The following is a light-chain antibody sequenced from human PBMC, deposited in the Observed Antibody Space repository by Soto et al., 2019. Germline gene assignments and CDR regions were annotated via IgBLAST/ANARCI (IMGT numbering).Light chain of an antibody. V-gene: IGKV1-39*01. CDR3: QQSYTTASIT. Sequence: DIQMTQSPSSLSASVGDRVTITCRASQSISRNLNWYQHKPGKAPKLLIYAASSLQNGVPSRFSGGGSVTEFTLSISRLQPEDVGTYYCQQSYTTASITFGQGTRLEIK. J-gene: IGKJ5*01. CDR1: QSISRN. CDR2: AAS.